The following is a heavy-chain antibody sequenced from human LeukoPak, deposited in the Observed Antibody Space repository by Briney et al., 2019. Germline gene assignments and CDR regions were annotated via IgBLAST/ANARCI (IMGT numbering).Heavy chain of an antibody. CDR2: INHSGST. Sequence: SETLSLTCTVSGGSINSTSNYWGWIRQPPGKGLEWIGEINHSGSTNYNPSLKSRVTISVDTSKNQFSLKLSSVTAADTAVYYCARLLTGGWGQGTLVTVSS. D-gene: IGHD2-15*01. J-gene: IGHJ4*02. V-gene: IGHV4-39*07. CDR1: GGSINSTSNY. CDR3: ARLLTGG.